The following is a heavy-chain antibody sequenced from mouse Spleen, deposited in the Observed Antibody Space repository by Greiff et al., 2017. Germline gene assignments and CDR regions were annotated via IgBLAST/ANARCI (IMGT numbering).Heavy chain of an antibody. V-gene: IGHV1-61*01. CDR3: ARHYSSYWYFDV. CDR2: IYPSDSET. Sequence: QVQLQQPGAELVRPGSSVKLSCKASGYTFTSYWMDWVKQRPGQGLEWIGNIYPSDSETHYNQKFKDKATLTVDKSSSTAYMQLSSLTSEDSAVYYCARHYSSYWYFDVWGAGTTVTVSS. J-gene: IGHJ1*01. D-gene: IGHD2-5*01. CDR1: GYTFTSYW.